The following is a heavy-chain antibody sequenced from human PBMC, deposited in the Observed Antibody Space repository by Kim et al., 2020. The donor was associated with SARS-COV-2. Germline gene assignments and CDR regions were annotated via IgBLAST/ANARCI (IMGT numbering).Heavy chain of an antibody. CDR1: GFIFSNYW. D-gene: IGHD6-13*01. CDR3: AGDPSSSSRDDY. V-gene: IGHV3-7*01. J-gene: IGHJ4*02. Sequence: GGSLRLSYAASGFIFSNYWMSWVRQAPGKGLEWVANIRSDGSERHYVGSVKGRFTISRDNAKNSLYLEMNGLRADDAAVYYCAGDPSSSSRDDYWGQGTLVTVSP. CDR2: IRSDGSER.